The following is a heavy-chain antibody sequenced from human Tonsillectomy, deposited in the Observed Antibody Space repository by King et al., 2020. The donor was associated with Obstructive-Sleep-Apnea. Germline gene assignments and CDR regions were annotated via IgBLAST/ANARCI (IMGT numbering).Heavy chain of an antibody. CDR3: AKDRDNYYGSGILKSNYYYYYGMDV. V-gene: IGHV3-30*18. CDR1: GFTFSTND. Sequence: VQLVESGGGVVQPGRSLRLSCAASGFTFSTNDIHWVRQAPGKGLEWVAVISYDGSNKYYADSVKGRFTISRDNSKNTLYLQMNSLRAEDTDVYYCAKDRDNYYGSGILKSNYYYYYGMDVWGQGTTVTVSS. CDR2: ISYDGSNK. J-gene: IGHJ6*02. D-gene: IGHD3-10*01.